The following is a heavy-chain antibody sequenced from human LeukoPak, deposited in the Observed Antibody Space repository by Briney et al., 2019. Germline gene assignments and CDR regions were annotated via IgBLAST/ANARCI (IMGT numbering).Heavy chain of an antibody. J-gene: IGHJ4*02. CDR3: AGGSGWLIDY. CDR2: IKQDGSAK. V-gene: IGHV3-7*01. CDR1: GFTYSTYW. Sequence: GSLRLSCAASGFTYSTYWMNWVRQAPGKGLEWVAIIKQDGSAKFYVDSVKGRFTISRDNAKNSLFLQMNSLRADDTAVYYCAGGSGWLIDYWGQGALVTVSS. D-gene: IGHD6-19*01.